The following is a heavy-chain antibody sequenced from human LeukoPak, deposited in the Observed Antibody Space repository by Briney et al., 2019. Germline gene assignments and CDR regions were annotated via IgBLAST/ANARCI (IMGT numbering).Heavy chain of an antibody. V-gene: IGHV4-39*01. D-gene: IGHD6-19*01. CDR3: ERRAYSSGAH. CDR1: GASIINNSYY. CDR2: IYYSGST. Sequence: SETLSLTCAVSGASIINNSYYWGWIRQPPGKGLEWIGSIYYSGSTNYNPTLKSRVTISADTSKNQFSLKLSSVTAADTAVYYCERRAYSSGAHWGQGTLVTVSS. J-gene: IGHJ4*02.